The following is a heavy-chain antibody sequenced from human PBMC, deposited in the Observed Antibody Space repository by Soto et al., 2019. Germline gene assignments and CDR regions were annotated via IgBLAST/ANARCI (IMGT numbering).Heavy chain of an antibody. Sequence: QVQLVQSGAEVKKPGSSVKVSCKASGGTFSSYTISWERQAPGQGLEWMGRIIPILGIANYAQKFQGRVTITADKSTSTAYMELSSLRSEDTAVYYCARADSDDYGDYAAFDIWGQGTMVTVSS. CDR2: IIPILGIA. V-gene: IGHV1-69*02. CDR3: ARADSDDYGDYAAFDI. CDR1: GGTFSSYT. D-gene: IGHD4-17*01. J-gene: IGHJ3*02.